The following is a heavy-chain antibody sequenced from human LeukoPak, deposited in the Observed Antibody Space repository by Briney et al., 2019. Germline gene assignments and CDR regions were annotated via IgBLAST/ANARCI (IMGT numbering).Heavy chain of an antibody. D-gene: IGHD2-15*01. CDR1: GGSISSSNYY. CDR3: ARRGYCSGGSCYVSY. Sequence: SETLSLTCTVSGGSISSSNYYWDWIRQPPGKGLEWIGSIYYSGNTYYNPSLKSRVTISVDTSKNQFSLKLNSVTAADTAVYYCARRGYCSGGSCYVSYWGQGTLVTVSS. CDR2: IYYSGNT. V-gene: IGHV4-39*01. J-gene: IGHJ4*02.